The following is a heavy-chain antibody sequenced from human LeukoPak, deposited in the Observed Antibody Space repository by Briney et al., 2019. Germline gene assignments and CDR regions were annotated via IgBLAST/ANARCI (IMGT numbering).Heavy chain of an antibody. J-gene: IGHJ4*02. D-gene: IGHD3-10*01. CDR3: ARVVRITMVRGVISYFDY. V-gene: IGHV1-24*01. Sequence: GASVKVSCKVSGYTLTELSMHWVRQAPGKGLEWMGGFDPEDGETFYAQKFQGRVTMTEDTSTDTAYMELSSLRSEDTAVYYCARVVRITMVRGVISYFDYWGQGTLVTVSS. CDR1: GYTLTELS. CDR2: FDPEDGET.